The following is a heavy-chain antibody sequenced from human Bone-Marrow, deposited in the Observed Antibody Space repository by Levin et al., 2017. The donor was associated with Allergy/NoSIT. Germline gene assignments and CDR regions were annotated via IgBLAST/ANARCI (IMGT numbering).Heavy chain of an antibody. Sequence: SGGSLRLSCAASGFTFSKYGMHWVRQAPGKGLEWVAVISYDESNIHFGDSVKGRFTISRDNSKNTVYLQMNSLRAEDTAVYYCAKGRYTGYDWSDYWGQGTLVTVSS. CDR2: ISYDESNI. J-gene: IGHJ4*02. D-gene: IGHD5-12*01. CDR1: GFTFSKYG. V-gene: IGHV3-30*18. CDR3: AKGRYTGYDWSDY.